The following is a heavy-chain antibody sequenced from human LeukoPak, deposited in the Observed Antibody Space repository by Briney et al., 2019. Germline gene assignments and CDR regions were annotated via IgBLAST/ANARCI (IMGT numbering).Heavy chain of an antibody. J-gene: IGHJ5*02. Sequence: PSETLSLTCTVSGGSISSGGYYWSWIRQPPGKGLEWIGYIYHSGSTYYNPSLKSRVTISVDRSKNQFSLKLSSVTAADTAVYYCARSKGDFWSGYYGNWFDPWGQGTLVTVSS. CDR1: GGSISSGGYY. D-gene: IGHD3-3*01. CDR2: IYHSGST. CDR3: ARSKGDFWSGYYGNWFDP. V-gene: IGHV4-30-2*01.